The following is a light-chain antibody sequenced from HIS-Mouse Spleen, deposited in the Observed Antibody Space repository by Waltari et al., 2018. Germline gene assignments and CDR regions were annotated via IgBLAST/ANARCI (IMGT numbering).Light chain of an antibody. CDR2: EDS. CDR3: YSTDSSGNHRV. Sequence: SELTQPPSLPLSPGQTARSTRPGASLPTKYASWYQQKSGQAPVLVIYEDSKRPPGIPERFSGSSSGTMATLTISGAQVEDEADYYCYSTDSSGNHRVFGGGTKLTVL. V-gene: IGLV3-10*01. CDR1: SLPTKY. J-gene: IGLJ2*01.